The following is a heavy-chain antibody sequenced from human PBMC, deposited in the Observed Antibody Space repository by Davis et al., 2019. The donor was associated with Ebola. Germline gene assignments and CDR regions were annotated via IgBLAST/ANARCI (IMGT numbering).Heavy chain of an antibody. CDR3: ARQGWSGYSLRHWLDP. CDR2: VYYSWIT. Sequence: MPGGSLRLSCTVSGASISTSSFYWAWIRQPPGKGLEWIGTVYYSWITYYNPSLKSRVTISVDTSKNQFSLKLRSVTAADTAVYYCARQGWSGYSLRHWLDPWGRGTLVTVSS. J-gene: IGHJ5*02. CDR1: GASISTSSFY. V-gene: IGHV4-39*01. D-gene: IGHD3-3*01.